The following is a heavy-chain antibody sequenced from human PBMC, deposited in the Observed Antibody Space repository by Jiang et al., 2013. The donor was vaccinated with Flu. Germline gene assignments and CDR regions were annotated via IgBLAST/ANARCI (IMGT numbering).Heavy chain of an antibody. Sequence: PSLKSRVTISVDTSKNQFSLKLSSVTAADTAVYYCARAPIQLWIGHPPEFDYWGQGTLVTVSS. CDR3: ARAPIQLWIGHPPEFDY. V-gene: IGHV4-30-2*05. J-gene: IGHJ4*02. D-gene: IGHD5-18*01.